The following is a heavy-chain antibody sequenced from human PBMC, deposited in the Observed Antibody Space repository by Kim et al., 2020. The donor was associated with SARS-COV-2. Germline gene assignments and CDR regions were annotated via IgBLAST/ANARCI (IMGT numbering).Heavy chain of an antibody. CDR1: GFTFSSYG. Sequence: GGSLRLSCAASGFTFSSYGMHWVRQAPGKGLEWVAVISYDGSNKYYADSVKGRFTISRDNSKNTLYLQMNSLRAEDTAVYYCAKMGFITMIHAMDVWGKGTTVTVSS. CDR3: AKMGFITMIHAMDV. D-gene: IGHD3-22*01. V-gene: IGHV3-30*18. CDR2: ISYDGSNK. J-gene: IGHJ6*04.